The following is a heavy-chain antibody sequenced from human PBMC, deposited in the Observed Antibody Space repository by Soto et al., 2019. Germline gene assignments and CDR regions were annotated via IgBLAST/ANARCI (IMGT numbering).Heavy chain of an antibody. V-gene: IGHV1-69*13. J-gene: IGHJ4*02. CDR2: IIPIFGTA. CDR1: GGTFNNYA. Sequence: ASVKVSCKASGGTFNNYAISWVRQAPGQGLEWMGGIIPIFGTANYAQKFQGRVTITADESTSTAYMELRSLRSEDTAVYYCARGVHYDSSGYYYFYWGQGTLVTVSS. CDR3: ARGVHYDSSGYYYFY. D-gene: IGHD3-22*01.